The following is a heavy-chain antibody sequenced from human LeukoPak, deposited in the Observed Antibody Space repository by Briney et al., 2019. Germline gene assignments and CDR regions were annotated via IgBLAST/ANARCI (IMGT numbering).Heavy chain of an antibody. CDR1: GYTFTSYD. Sequence: GASVKVSCKASGYTFTSYDINWVRQATGQGLEWMGWMNPNSGNTGYAQKFQGRVTMTRNTSISTAYMELSSLRSEDTAVYYCARLNEVGRVVPAAMWSPNYYYGMDVWGQGTTATVSS. V-gene: IGHV1-8*01. D-gene: IGHD2-2*01. CDR3: ARLNEVGRVVPAAMWSPNYYYGMDV. CDR2: MNPNSGNT. J-gene: IGHJ6*02.